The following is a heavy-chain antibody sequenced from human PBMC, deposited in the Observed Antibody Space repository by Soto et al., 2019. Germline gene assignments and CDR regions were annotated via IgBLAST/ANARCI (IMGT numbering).Heavy chain of an antibody. CDR3: ARDGVRGYYDSSGYPSPRYYYGMDV. CDR1: GGTFSSYA. Sequence: VASVKVSCKASGGTFSSYAISWVRQAPGQGLEWMGGIIPIFGTANYAQKFQGRVTITADESTSTAYMELSSLRSEDTAVYYCARDGVRGYYDSSGYPSPRYYYGMDVWGQGTTVTVSS. V-gene: IGHV1-69*13. J-gene: IGHJ6*02. CDR2: IIPIFGTA. D-gene: IGHD3-22*01.